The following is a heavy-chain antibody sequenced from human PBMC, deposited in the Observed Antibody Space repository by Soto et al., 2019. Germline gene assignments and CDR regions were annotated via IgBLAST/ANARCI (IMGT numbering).Heavy chain of an antibody. D-gene: IGHD2-2*02. CDR3: ARGKEIPDYWNFDL. J-gene: IGHJ2*01. Sequence: QVQLVQSGAEVKKPGASVSVSCKASGYTFTGDYLHWVRQAPGQGLEWMAWINPKSGYTKSAQKFQARVTLTRDTSISTAYMELSRLRFDDTAVYYCARGKEIPDYWNFDLWGRGTLVTVSS. V-gene: IGHV1-2*02. CDR1: GYTFTGDY. CDR2: INPKSGYT.